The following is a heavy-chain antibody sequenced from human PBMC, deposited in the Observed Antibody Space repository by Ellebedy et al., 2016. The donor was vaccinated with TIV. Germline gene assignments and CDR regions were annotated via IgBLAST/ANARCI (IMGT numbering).Heavy chain of an antibody. J-gene: IGHJ1*01. Sequence: GGSLRLSCSASGFTFSSAWMNWVRQAPGEGLEWVGRIKSNTDGGTADYAAPVKGRFTVSRDDSKNTLYLELNSLKTEDTDVYYCTRFDFWGGYYRGYFPDWGQGTLVTVSS. CDR2: IKSNTDGGTA. CDR1: GFTFSSAW. CDR3: TRFDFWGGYYRGYFPD. V-gene: IGHV3-15*01. D-gene: IGHD3-3*01.